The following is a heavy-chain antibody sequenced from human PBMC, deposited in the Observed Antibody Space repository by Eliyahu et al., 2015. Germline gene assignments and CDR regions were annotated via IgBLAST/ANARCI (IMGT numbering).Heavy chain of an antibody. V-gene: IGHV3-21*01. CDR2: ISTGSSYI. D-gene: IGHD3-22*01. J-gene: IGHJ4*02. CDR1: GFPFXSYS. Sequence: EVQLVESGGGLVKPGGSLRLSCAASGFPFXSYSMNWVRQAPGKGLEWVSSISTGSSYIYYADSVKGRFTISRDNAKNSLYLQMNSLRAEDTAVYYCARDPDYYDSSGYLLNDYWGQGTLVTVSS. CDR3: ARDPDYYDSSGYLLNDY.